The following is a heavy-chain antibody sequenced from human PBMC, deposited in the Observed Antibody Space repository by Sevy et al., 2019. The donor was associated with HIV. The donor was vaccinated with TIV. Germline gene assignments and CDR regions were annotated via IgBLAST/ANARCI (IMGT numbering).Heavy chain of an antibody. CDR3: ARDYYYDSSGYEYFDY. V-gene: IGHV1-18*04. CDR2: ISAYNGNT. CDR1: GYTFTSYG. J-gene: IGHJ4*02. Sequence: ASVKVSCKASGYTFTSYGISWVRQAPGQGLEWMGWISAYNGNTNYAQKLQGRVNMTTDTSTSTAYMELRSLRSDDTAVYYCARDYYYDSSGYEYFDYWGQGTLVTVSS. D-gene: IGHD3-22*01.